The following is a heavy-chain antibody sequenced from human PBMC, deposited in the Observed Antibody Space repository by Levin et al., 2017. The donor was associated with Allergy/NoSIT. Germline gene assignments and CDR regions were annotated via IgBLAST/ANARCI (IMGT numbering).Heavy chain of an antibody. CDR3: ATTPADCSSTSCNNPYYYGMDV. CDR2: ISYDGSNK. Sequence: HPGGSLRLSCAASGFTFSSYGMHWVRQAPGKGLEWVAVISYDGSNKYYADSVKGRFTISSDNSKNTLYLQMNSLRAEDTAVYYCATTPADCSSTSCNNPYYYGMDVWGQGTTVTVSS. V-gene: IGHV3-30*03. J-gene: IGHJ6*02. D-gene: IGHD2-2*02. CDR1: GFTFSSYG.